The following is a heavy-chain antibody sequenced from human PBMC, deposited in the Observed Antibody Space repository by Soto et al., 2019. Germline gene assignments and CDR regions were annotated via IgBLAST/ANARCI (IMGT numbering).Heavy chain of an antibody. CDR2: ISAYNGNT. V-gene: IGHV1-18*01. CDR1: GYTFTTYD. Sequence: ASVKVSCKASGYTFTTYDLSWVRQAPGQRLEWMGWISAYNGNTNYAQNLQGRVTMTTDTSTSTAYMELRSLRSDDTAVYYCARVIGYYYHMDVWGQGTTVTVSS. CDR3: ARVIGYYYHMDV. J-gene: IGHJ6*03. D-gene: IGHD3-22*01.